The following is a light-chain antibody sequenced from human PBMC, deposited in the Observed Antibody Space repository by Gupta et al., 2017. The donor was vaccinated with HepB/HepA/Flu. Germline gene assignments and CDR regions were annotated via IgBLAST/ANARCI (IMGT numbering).Light chain of an antibody. CDR2: DVI. CDR1: SSDVGGYNYNY. CDR3: CSYAGNDTVV. Sequence: QSALTQPRSVSGSPGQSVTISCTGTSSDVGGYNYNYVSWYQHHPGKAPKLMIYDVIKRPSGVPVRFSGSKSGNTASLTISGRQAEDEADYYCCSYAGNDTVVFGGGTKLTVL. V-gene: IGLV2-11*01. J-gene: IGLJ2*01.